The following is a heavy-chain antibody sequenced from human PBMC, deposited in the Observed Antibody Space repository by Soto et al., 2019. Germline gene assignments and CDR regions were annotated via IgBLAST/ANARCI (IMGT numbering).Heavy chain of an antibody. CDR1: VGTFSSYA. Sequence: SGKVTCKASVGTFSSYAISCVRQAPGQGLEWMGGIIPIFGTANYAQKFQGRVTITADESTSTAYMELSSLRSEDTAVYYCAREYCSSTSCYGYNWFDPWGQGTLVTVSS. J-gene: IGHJ5*02. CDR2: IIPIFGTA. CDR3: AREYCSSTSCYGYNWFDP. D-gene: IGHD2-2*01. V-gene: IGHV1-69*13.